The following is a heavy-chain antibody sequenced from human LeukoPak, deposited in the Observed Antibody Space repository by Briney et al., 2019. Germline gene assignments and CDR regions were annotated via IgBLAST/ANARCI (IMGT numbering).Heavy chain of an antibody. J-gene: IGHJ6*04. D-gene: IGHD5-12*01. CDR1: GFTFSTYG. CDR2: IRYDGSSK. CDR3: AKDLPGRLKMMDV. Sequence: GGSLRLSCAASGFTFSTYGMHWVRQAPGKGLEWVAFIRYDGSSKYYADSVKGRFTISRDNSKNTLYLQMNSLRPEDTAVYYCAKDLPGRLKMMDVWGKGTAVTVSS. V-gene: IGHV3-30*02.